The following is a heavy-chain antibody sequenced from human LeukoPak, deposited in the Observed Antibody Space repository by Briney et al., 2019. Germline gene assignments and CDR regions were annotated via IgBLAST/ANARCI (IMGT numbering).Heavy chain of an antibody. Sequence: GGSLRLSCAASGFTFSSYWMSWVRQAPGKGLEWVANIKQDGSEKYYVDSVKGRFTISRDNAKNSLYLQMNSLRAEDTAVYYCARDPTSSGSYGWFDPWGQGTLVTVFS. V-gene: IGHV3-7*01. J-gene: IGHJ5*02. CDR1: GFTFSSYW. CDR2: IKQDGSEK. CDR3: ARDPTSSGSYGWFDP. D-gene: IGHD1-26*01.